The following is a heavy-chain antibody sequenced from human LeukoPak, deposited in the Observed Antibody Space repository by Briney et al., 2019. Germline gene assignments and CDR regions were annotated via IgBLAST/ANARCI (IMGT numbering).Heavy chain of an antibody. D-gene: IGHD1-26*01. J-gene: IGHJ3*02. CDR2: ISGSGGST. CDR1: GFTFSSYA. V-gene: IGHV3-23*01. CDR3: AKDLYSGSYFRQWAFDI. Sequence: TGGSLRLSCAASGFTFSSYAMSWVRQAPGKGLEWVSAISGSGGSTYYADSVKGRFTISRDNSKNTLYLQMNSLRAEDTAVYYCAKDLYSGSYFRQWAFDIWGQGTMVTVSS.